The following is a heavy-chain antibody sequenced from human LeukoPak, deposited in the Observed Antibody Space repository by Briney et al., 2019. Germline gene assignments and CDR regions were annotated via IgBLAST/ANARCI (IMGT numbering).Heavy chain of an antibody. CDR2: IHYTGST. CDR1: GGSISSYY. Sequence: SETLSLTCTVSGGSISSYYWSWNRQSPGKGLECIGYIHYTGSTNYNPSLKSRVTISGDTSKNQFSLKLSSVTAADTAVYYCARRLIGYCSGGSCYSGYFQHWGQGTLVTVSS. CDR3: ARRLIGYCSGGSCYSGYFQH. D-gene: IGHD2-15*01. V-gene: IGHV4-59*12. J-gene: IGHJ1*01.